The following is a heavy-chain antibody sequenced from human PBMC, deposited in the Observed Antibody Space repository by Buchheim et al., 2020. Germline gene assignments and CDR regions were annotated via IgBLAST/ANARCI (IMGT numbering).Heavy chain of an antibody. J-gene: IGHJ4*02. V-gene: IGHV1-46*01. CDR3: ARSASIAARGVNNPARY. D-gene: IGHD6-6*01. Sequence: QVQLVQSGAEVKKPGASVKVSCKASGYTFTSYYMHWVRQAPGQGLEWMGIINPSGGSTSYAQKFQGRVTMTRDTSTSTAYMELSSLRSEDTAVYYCARSASIAARGVNNPARYWGQGTL. CDR2: INPSGGST. CDR1: GYTFTSYY.